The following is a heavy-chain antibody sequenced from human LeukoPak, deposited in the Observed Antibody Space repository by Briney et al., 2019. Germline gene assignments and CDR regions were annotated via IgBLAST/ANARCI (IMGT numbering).Heavy chain of an antibody. Sequence: GGSLRLSCAASGFTFSSYDMSSGRQAPGRGLEWVSGITGSGGSTYYADSVKGRFTISRDNSKTTLYLQMNSLRAEDTAVYYCAKGNWGERLDWYFDLWGRGTLVTVSS. CDR3: AKGNWGERLDWYFDL. CDR1: GFTFSSYD. V-gene: IGHV3-23*01. J-gene: IGHJ2*01. D-gene: IGHD1-26*01. CDR2: ITGSGGST.